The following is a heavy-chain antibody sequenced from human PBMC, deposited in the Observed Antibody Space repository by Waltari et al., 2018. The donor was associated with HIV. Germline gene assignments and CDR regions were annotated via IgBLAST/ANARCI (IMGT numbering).Heavy chain of an antibody. CDR2: IYKGGSA. Sequence: QLQLQESGPGLVKSSETLSLICTGSGGSLRSRGDYWGWIRQPPGKGLEWIGNIYKGGSAYYSPSLRSRVIISADASKNHFSLNLKSVTASDTAMYFCARQACTSSTCLFMDEFDIWGQGTMVTVSS. CDR1: GGSLRSRGDY. J-gene: IGHJ3*02. CDR3: ARQACTSSTCLFMDEFDI. D-gene: IGHD2-2*01. V-gene: IGHV4-39*01.